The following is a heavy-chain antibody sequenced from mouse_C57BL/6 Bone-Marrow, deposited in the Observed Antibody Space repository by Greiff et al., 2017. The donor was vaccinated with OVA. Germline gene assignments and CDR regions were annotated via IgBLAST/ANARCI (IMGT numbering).Heavy chain of an antibody. CDR2: IYPGGGYT. CDR1: GYTFTNYW. D-gene: IGHD2-12*01. CDR3: AHIGPYSPFDY. Sequence: QVHVKQSGAELVRPGTSVKMSCKASGYTFTNYWIGWAKQRPGHGLEWIGDIYPGGGYTNYNEKFKGKATLTADKSSSTAYMQFSSLTSEDSAIYYCAHIGPYSPFDYWGQGTTLTVSS. V-gene: IGHV1-63*01. J-gene: IGHJ2*01.